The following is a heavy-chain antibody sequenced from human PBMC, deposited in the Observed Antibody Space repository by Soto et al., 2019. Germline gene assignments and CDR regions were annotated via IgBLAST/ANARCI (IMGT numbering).Heavy chain of an antibody. Sequence: PGGSLRLSCAASGFTFSSYEMNWVRQAPGRGLEWVSYISSSGNTIYNADSVKGRFTVSRDNAKNSLYLQMNSLRAEDTAVYYCAREGYGAVDVFDYWGQGTLVTVSS. J-gene: IGHJ4*02. V-gene: IGHV3-48*03. CDR1: GFTFSSYE. D-gene: IGHD3-3*01. CDR2: ISSSGNTI. CDR3: AREGYGAVDVFDY.